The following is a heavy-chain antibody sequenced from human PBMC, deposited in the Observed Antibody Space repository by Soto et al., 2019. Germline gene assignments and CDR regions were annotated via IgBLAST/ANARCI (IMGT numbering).Heavy chain of an antibody. D-gene: IGHD3-9*01. CDR3: AKDTDAYYDILTGYTHYYYGMDV. J-gene: IGHJ6*02. CDR2: IYSGGAT. CDR1: GFSVSTSH. V-gene: IGHV3-53*01. Sequence: PGGSLRLSCAAAGFSVSTSHISWVRQAPGKGLEWVSVIYSGGATHYAVSVKGRLIISRDNAKNSLYLQMNSLRAEDTAVYYCAKDTDAYYDILTGYTHYYYGMDVWGQGTTVTVSS.